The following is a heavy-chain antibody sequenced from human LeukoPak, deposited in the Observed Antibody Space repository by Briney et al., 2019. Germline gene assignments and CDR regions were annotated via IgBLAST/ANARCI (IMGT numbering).Heavy chain of an antibody. Sequence: SETLSLTCIVSGGSISRYSWNWIRQSPGKGLEWVGYIAHSGTTSYKSSLKSRVTISVDTSKDQLSLRLTSVTAADTAVYYCARWDDSAWAFGNWGPGTLVTVSS. D-gene: IGHD6-19*01. CDR3: ARWDDSAWAFGN. V-gene: IGHV4-59*08. CDR1: GGSISRYS. J-gene: IGHJ4*02. CDR2: IAHSGTT.